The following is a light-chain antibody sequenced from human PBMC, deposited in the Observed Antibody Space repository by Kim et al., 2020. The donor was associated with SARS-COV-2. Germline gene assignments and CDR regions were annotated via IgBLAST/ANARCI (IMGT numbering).Light chain of an antibody. CDR3: NSRDSNDNVV. V-gene: IGLV3-19*01. CDR1: SLRTYY. CDR2: GKN. J-gene: IGLJ2*01. Sequence: SSELTQDPAVSVALGQTVRITCQGDSLRTYYATWYQQKPGQAPILVIYGKNTRPSGIPDRFSGSTSGKTASLTITGTQAGDEADYYCNSRDSNDNVVFGGGTQLTVL.